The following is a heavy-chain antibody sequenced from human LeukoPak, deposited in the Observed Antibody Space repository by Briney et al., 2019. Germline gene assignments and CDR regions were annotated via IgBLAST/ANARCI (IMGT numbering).Heavy chain of an antibody. CDR2: INPNSGGT. CDR3: ARFGGSHIVVVPAAQDPNYYGMDV. D-gene: IGHD2-2*01. J-gene: IGHJ6*02. Sequence: GASVKVSCKASGYTFTSYDINWVRQAPGQGLEWMGWINPNSGGTNYAQKLQGRVTMTRDTSISTAYMELSRLRSDDTAVYYCARFGGSHIVVVPAAQDPNYYGMDVRGQGTTVTVSS. V-gene: IGHV1-2*02. CDR1: GYTFTSYD.